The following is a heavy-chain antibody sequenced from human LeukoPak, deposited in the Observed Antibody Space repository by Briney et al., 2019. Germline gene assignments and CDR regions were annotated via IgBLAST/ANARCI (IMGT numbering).Heavy chain of an antibody. Sequence: PSETLSLTCTVSGGSISSYYWSWIRQPPGKGLEWIGYIYYSGSTNYNPSIKSRVTISVDTSKSQFSLKLSSVTAADTAVYYCARLRFTDYYYYGMDVWGQGTTVTVSS. D-gene: IGHD3-10*01. CDR3: ARLRFTDYYYYGMDV. CDR1: GGSISSYY. J-gene: IGHJ6*02. V-gene: IGHV4-59*08. CDR2: IYYSGST.